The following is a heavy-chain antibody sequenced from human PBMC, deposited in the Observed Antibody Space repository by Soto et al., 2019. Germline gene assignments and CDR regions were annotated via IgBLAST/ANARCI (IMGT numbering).Heavy chain of an antibody. J-gene: IGHJ4*02. CDR2: ISYDGSNK. D-gene: IGHD5-18*01. Sequence: QVQLVESGGGVVQPGRSLRLSCAASGFTFSSYGMHWVRQAPGKGLEWVAVISYDGSNKYYADSVKGRFTISRDNSKNTLYLQMNSLGAEDTAVYYCAKEYSYGLIIGYWGPGTLVTVSS. CDR1: GFTFSSYG. CDR3: AKEYSYGLIIGY. V-gene: IGHV3-30*18.